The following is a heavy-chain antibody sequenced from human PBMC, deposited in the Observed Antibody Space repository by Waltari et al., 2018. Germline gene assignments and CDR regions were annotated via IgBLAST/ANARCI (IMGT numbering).Heavy chain of an antibody. CDR2: IYPSDSDI. J-gene: IGHJ5*02. CDR1: EYTFTNYW. D-gene: IGHD5-12*01. Sequence: EVQLVQSGAEVKKPGESLRISCTASEYTFTNYWIAWVRQMPGKGLEWMGMIYPSDSDIRYSPSFQGQVTISADKSISTAYLQWSSLKASDTAMYYCARQFQWGRDGYNYDHWGQGTLVTVSS. V-gene: IGHV5-51*01. CDR3: ARQFQWGRDGYNYDH.